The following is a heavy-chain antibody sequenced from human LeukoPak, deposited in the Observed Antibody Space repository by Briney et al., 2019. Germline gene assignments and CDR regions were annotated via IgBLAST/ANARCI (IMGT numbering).Heavy chain of an antibody. V-gene: IGHV3-30-3*01. CDR1: GFTFSIYA. CDR3: ARGMTTETSLPYW. Sequence: PGRSLRLSCAASGFTFSIYAMHWVRQAPGKGLEWVAVVSYDGSTKYYPDSVKGRFTISRDNSKNTVYLQMNSQRTEDTAVYYCARGMTTETSLPYWWGQGSLVTVSS. J-gene: IGHJ4*02. D-gene: IGHD4-17*01. CDR2: VSYDGSTK.